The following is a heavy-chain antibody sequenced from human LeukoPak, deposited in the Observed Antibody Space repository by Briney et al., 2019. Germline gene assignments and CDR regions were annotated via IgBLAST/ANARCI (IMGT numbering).Heavy chain of an antibody. CDR1: GGSISSTGYY. CDR3: ARQVSDYYYYYIDV. V-gene: IGHV4-39*01. J-gene: IGHJ6*03. D-gene: IGHD5/OR15-5a*01. CDR2: IYYSETT. Sequence: KPSETLSLNCTVSGGSISSTGYYWDWIRQPPGKGLEWIGSIYYSETTYYNSSLKSRVTISLNTSRNQFSLRLNSVTAADTAVYYCARQVSDYYYYYIDVWGKGATVTVSS.